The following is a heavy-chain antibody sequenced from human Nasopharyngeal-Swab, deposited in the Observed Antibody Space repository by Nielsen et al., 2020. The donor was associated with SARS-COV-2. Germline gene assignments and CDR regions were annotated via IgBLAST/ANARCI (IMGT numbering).Heavy chain of an antibody. D-gene: IGHD1-26*01. CDR3: VKVCYESYLYYFDY. CDR1: GFTFINYV. J-gene: IGHJ4*02. V-gene: IGHV3-23*03. CDR2: IYSNDTGT. Sequence: GESLKISCAASGFTFINYVMAWVRQAPGKGLEWVSIIYSNDTGTYYADSLKGRFTISRDDSENTLFLQMNSLRAEDTAVYYCVKVCYESYLYYFDYWGQGSLVTVSS.